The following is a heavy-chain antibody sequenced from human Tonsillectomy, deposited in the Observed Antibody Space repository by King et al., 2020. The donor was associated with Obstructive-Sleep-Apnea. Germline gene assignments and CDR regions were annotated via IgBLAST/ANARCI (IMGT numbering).Heavy chain of an antibody. CDR1: GFTFRSYS. CDR2: ISTSSSAI. V-gene: IGHV3-48*04. CDR3: ARDRQQLVPGYYYYGLDV. Sequence: VQLVESGGGLVQPGGSLRLSCAASGFTFRSYSMNWVRQAPGKGLEWVSYISTSSSAIYYADFVKGRFIISRDNAENSLYLQMNSVRAEDTAVYWCARDRQQLVPGYYYYGLDVWGQGTTVTVS. D-gene: IGHD6-13*01. J-gene: IGHJ6*02.